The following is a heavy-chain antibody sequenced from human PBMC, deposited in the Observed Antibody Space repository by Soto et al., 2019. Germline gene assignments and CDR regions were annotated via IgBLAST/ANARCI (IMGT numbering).Heavy chain of an antibody. V-gene: IGHV3-23*01. CDR1: GFTFSSYA. Sequence: GGSLRLSCAASGFTFSSYAMSWVRQAPGKGLEWVSAISGSGGSTYYADSVKGRFTISRDNSKNTLYLQMKSLRAEDTAVYYCAKNMVARPLFDYWGQGTLVTVSS. J-gene: IGHJ4*02. D-gene: IGHD5-12*01. CDR2: ISGSGGST. CDR3: AKNMVARPLFDY.